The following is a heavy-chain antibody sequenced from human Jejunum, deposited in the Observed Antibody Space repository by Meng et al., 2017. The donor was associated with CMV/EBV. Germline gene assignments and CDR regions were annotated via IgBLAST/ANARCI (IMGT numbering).Heavy chain of an antibody. CDR1: GVAIIGYH. J-gene: IGHJ4*02. Sequence: LQESGPGLVKPLETLSRTCTVSGVAIIGYHWNCVRPPAGKGLEWIGRVYMSGSTNYNPSLRSRVAMSVDTSKTQFSLRLTSVTAADTAVYYCARDRMAAPGTFEYWGQGTLVTVSS. V-gene: IGHV4-4*07. CDR3: ARDRMAAPGTFEY. CDR2: VYMSGST. D-gene: IGHD6-13*01.